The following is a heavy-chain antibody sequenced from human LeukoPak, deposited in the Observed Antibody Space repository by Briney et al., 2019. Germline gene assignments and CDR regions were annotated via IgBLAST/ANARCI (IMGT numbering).Heavy chain of an antibody. J-gene: IGHJ4*02. CDR2: IYHSGST. CDR1: GGSISSGGYS. Sequence: SETLSLTCAVSGGSISSGGYSWSWIRQPPGKGLEWIGYIYHSGSTYYNPSLKSRVTISVDTSKNQFSLKLSSVTAADTAVYSCARKGDYCTSTTCYSVLDYWGQGTLVTVSS. D-gene: IGHD2-2*01. CDR3: ARKGDYCTSTTCYSVLDY. V-gene: IGHV4-30-2*01.